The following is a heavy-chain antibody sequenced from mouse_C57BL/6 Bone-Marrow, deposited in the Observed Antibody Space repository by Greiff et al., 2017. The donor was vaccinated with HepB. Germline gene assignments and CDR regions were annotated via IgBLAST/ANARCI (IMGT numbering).Heavy chain of an antibody. Sequence: QVQLQQPGAELVKPGASVKMSCKASGYTFTSYWITWVKQRPGQGLEWIGDIYPGSGSTNYNEKLKSKATLTVDTSSSTAYLQLSSLTSEDSAVYYCATSKTGCDYWGQGTTLTVSS. CDR1: GYTFTSYW. CDR3: ATSKTGCDY. V-gene: IGHV1-55*01. CDR2: IYPGSGST. J-gene: IGHJ2*01. D-gene: IGHD4-1*01.